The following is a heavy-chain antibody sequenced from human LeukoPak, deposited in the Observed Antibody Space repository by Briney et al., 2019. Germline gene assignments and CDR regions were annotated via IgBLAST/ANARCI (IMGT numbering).Heavy chain of an antibody. CDR1: GFTFSGSA. J-gene: IGHJ6*02. D-gene: IGHD6-13*01. CDR3: SAAVGTDFYDYGMDV. Sequence: GGSLKLSCAASGFTFSGSAMHWVRQASGKGLEWVGRIRSKANTYATAYAASVKGRFSISRDDSKSTAYLQLNSLKTEDTAVYYCSAAVGTDFYDYGMDVWGQGTTVTVSS. V-gene: IGHV3-73*01. CDR2: IRSKANTYAT.